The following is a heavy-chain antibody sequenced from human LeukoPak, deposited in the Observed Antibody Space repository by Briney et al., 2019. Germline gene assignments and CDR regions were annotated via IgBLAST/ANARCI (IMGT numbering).Heavy chain of an antibody. CDR3: ARAMGSSVVVSLPVDY. CDR2: IIPIFGTA. V-gene: IGHV1-69*01. CDR1: GGTFSSYA. Sequence: SVKVTCKTSGGTFSSYAISWVRQAPGQGLEWMGGIIPIFGTANYAQKFQGRVTITADESTSTAYMELSSLRSEDTAVYYCARAMGSSVVVSLPVDYWGQGTLVTVSS. D-gene: IGHD3-22*01. J-gene: IGHJ4*02.